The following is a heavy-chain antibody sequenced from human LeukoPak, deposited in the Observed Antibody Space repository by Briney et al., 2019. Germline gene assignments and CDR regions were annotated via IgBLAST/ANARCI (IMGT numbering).Heavy chain of an antibody. Sequence: GESLRLSCEASGFTFTKFWMSWVRQAPCREVEWVANIQEDGKKENYVDSVRGRFTISRDNAKNSIYLQMNSLRVEDTAVYYCARASESYFDLWGRGTLVTVSS. CDR1: GFTFTKFW. CDR3: ARASESYFDL. J-gene: IGHJ2*01. CDR2: IQEDGKKE. V-gene: IGHV3-7*03.